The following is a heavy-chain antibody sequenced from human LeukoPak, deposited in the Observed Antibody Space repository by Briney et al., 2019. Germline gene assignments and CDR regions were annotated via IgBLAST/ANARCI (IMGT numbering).Heavy chain of an antibody. CDR3: AKEAPQYSSEWWLVRGSGGPFDY. Sequence: PGGSLRLSCAASGFTFSSYGMHWVRQAPGKGLEWVAFIRYDGSKKYYADFVKGRFTISRDNSKNTLYLQMNSLRAEDTAVYYCAKEAPQYSSEWWLVRGSGGPFDYWGQGTLVTVSS. CDR1: GFTFSSYG. D-gene: IGHD6-19*01. V-gene: IGHV3-30*02. J-gene: IGHJ4*02. CDR2: IRYDGSKK.